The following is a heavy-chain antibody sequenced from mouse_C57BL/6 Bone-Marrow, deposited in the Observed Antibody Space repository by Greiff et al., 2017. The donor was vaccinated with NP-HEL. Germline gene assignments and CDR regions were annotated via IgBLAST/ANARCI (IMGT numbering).Heavy chain of an antibody. CDR3: AGEWDYYGSSPWFAY. CDR2: INPYNGGT. V-gene: IGHV1-19*01. J-gene: IGHJ3*01. Sequence: EVQLQQSGPVLVKPGASVKMSCKASGYTFTDYYMNWVKQSHGKSLEWIGVINPYNGGTSYNQKFKGKATLTVDKSSSTAYMELNSLTSEDSAVYYCAGEWDYYGSSPWFAYWGQGTLVTVTA. CDR1: GYTFTDYY. D-gene: IGHD1-1*01.